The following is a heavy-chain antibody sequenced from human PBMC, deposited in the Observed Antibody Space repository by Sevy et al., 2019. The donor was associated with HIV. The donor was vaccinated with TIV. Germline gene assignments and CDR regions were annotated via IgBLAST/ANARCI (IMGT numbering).Heavy chain of an antibody. J-gene: IGHJ2*01. Sequence: SDTLSLTCTVSNGSISNYYWTWIRQPPGKGLEWIGYIHYSGSTNYTPSLKSRVTISGDTSKSQFSLKLNSVTAADTALYYCARGSGMVIGRYWYFDLWGRGTLVTVSS. D-gene: IGHD2-21*01. V-gene: IGHV4-59*01. CDR1: NGSISNYY. CDR2: IHYSGST. CDR3: ARGSGMVIGRYWYFDL.